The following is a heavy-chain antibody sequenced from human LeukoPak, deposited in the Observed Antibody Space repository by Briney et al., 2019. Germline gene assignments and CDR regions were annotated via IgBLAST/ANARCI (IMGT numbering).Heavy chain of an antibody. CDR2: ISSSGSTI. CDR1: GFTFSSYE. Sequence: GGSLRLSCAASGFTFSSYEMNWVRQAPGKGLEWVSYISSSGSTIYYADSVKGRFTISRDNAKNSLYLQMNSLRAEDTAVYYCASTRYYDSSGYYQMFDYWGQGTLVTVSS. D-gene: IGHD3-22*01. V-gene: IGHV3-48*03. J-gene: IGHJ4*02. CDR3: ASTRYYDSSGYYQMFDY.